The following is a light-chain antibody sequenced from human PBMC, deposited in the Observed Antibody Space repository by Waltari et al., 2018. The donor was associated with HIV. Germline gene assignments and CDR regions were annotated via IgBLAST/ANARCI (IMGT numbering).Light chain of an antibody. CDR1: QPISSW. J-gene: IGKJ2*01. CDR2: AAS. Sequence: DIQMTQSPSSVSASVGDRVTITCRTSQPISSWLAWYQQKPGKAPELLIYAASSVQSWVPSRVSGSGSGTEFTLTISSLQPEDCATYDCQQTDSFPYTFGQGTKLRIK. V-gene: IGKV1D-12*01. CDR3: QQTDSFPYT.